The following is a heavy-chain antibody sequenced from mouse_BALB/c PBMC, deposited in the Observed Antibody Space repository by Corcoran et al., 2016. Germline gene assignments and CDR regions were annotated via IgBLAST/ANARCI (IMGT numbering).Heavy chain of an antibody. CDR3: ARGGYYDAMDY. CDR1: GYTFTTAG. Sequence: QIQLVQSGPELKKPGETVRISCKASGYTFTTAGMQWVQKMPGKGLKWIGWINTHSGVPKYAEDFKGRFAFPLETSASTAYLQISNLKNEDTATYFCARGGYYDAMDYWGQGTLVTVSA. D-gene: IGHD2-2*01. CDR2: INTHSGVP. J-gene: IGHJ4*01. V-gene: IGHV9-4*02.